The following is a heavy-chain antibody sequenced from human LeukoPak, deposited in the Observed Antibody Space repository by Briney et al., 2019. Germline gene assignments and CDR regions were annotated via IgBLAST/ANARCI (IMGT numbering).Heavy chain of an antibody. CDR1: GGSISSYY. D-gene: IGHD3-22*01. CDR3: ARGEPYYYDSSGYYYDGGFLGCFDY. J-gene: IGHJ4*02. Sequence: PSETLSLTCTVSGGSISSYYWSWIRQPPGKGLEWIGYIYYSGSTNYNPSLKSRVTISVDTSKNQFSLKLSSVTAADTAVYYCARGEPYYYDSSGYYYDGGFLGCFDYWGQGTLVTVSS. CDR2: IYYSGST. V-gene: IGHV4-59*01.